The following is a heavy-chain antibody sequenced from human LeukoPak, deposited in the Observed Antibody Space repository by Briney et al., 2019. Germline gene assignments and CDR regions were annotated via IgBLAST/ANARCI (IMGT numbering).Heavy chain of an antibody. V-gene: IGHV4-39*01. Sequence: PSETLSLTCTVSGGSISSSSYYWGWIRQPPGKGLEWIGSIYYSGSTYYNPSLKSRVTISVDTSKNQFSLKLSSVTAADTAVYYCARNSRGPPYYYGVDVWGQGTTVTVSS. CDR1: GGSISSSSYY. CDR2: IYYSGST. D-gene: IGHD2/OR15-2a*01. J-gene: IGHJ6*02. CDR3: ARNSRGPPYYYGVDV.